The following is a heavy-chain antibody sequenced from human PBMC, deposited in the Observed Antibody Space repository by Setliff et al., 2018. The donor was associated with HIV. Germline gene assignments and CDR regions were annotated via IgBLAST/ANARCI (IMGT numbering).Heavy chain of an antibody. CDR1: GYSISSGYY. Sequence: SETLSLTCAVSGYSISSGYYWGWIRQPPGKGLEWIASMSHNGKTYYNPPLKSRVTISVDTSKNQISLKMNSVTAADTAVYHCARELSHIVGAPRYMDVWGKGTTVTSP. CDR2: MSHNGKT. V-gene: IGHV4-38-2*02. CDR3: ARELSHIVGAPRYMDV. D-gene: IGHD1-26*01. J-gene: IGHJ6*03.